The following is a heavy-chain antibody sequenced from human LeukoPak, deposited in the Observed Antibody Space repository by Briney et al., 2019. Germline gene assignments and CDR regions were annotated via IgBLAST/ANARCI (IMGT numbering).Heavy chain of an antibody. J-gene: IGHJ4*02. CDR1: GFTFSNYA. CDR2: VSYDGSNK. CDR3: ARDRCSSTSCFIDY. V-gene: IGHV3-30-3*01. D-gene: IGHD2-2*01. Sequence: GGSLRLSCAASGFTFSNYAMHWVRQAPGKGLEWVAVVSYDGSNKYYADSVKGRFTISRDNSKNTLYLQMNSLRAEDTAVYYCARDRCSSTSCFIDYWGQGTLVTVSS.